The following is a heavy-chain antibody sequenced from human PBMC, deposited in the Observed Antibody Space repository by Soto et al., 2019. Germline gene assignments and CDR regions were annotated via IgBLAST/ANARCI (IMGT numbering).Heavy chain of an antibody. CDR2: IWYDGNNK. CDR1: GFTFTNYG. D-gene: IGHD5-18*01. Sequence: QVHLVESGGGVVQPGRSLRLSCAASGFTFTNYGMHWVRQAPGKGLEWVAVIWYDGNNKYYAQSVKGRFTISRDNSKNTMFLNMDSMRPEDTAVYHCVKGDLDTAVVNSPDAFDFWGPGTMVTVS. J-gene: IGHJ3*01. CDR3: VKGDLDTAVVNSPDAFDF. V-gene: IGHV3-33*06.